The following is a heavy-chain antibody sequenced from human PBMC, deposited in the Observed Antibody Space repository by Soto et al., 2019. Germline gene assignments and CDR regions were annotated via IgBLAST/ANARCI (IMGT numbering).Heavy chain of an antibody. Sequence: VGSLRLSCAASGFTFSNYAMCWVRQAPGKGLEWVAAITSSGGRTYYADSVKGRFIISRDNSKNTLYLQMNSLRAEDTAVYYCAKDVSGDYFDYWGQGTLVTVSS. CDR2: ITSSGGRT. J-gene: IGHJ4*01. CDR3: AKDVSGDYFDY. V-gene: IGHV3-23*01. D-gene: IGHD6-25*01. CDR1: GFTFSNYA.